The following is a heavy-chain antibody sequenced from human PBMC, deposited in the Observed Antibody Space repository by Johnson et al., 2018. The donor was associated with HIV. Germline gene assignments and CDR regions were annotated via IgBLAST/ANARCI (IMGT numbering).Heavy chain of an antibody. J-gene: IGHJ3*02. CDR3: ARAVTPFGDWEAFDI. CDR2: INWNGGST. CDR1: GFTFDDYA. D-gene: IGHD3-10*01. Sequence: QLVESGGGVVRPGGSPRLSCAASGFTFDDYAMHWVRQAPGKGLEWVSGINWNGGSTGYADSVKGRFTISRDNAKNSLYLQMNSLRAEDTAVYYCARAVTPFGDWEAFDIWGQGTMVTVSS. V-gene: IGHV3-20*04.